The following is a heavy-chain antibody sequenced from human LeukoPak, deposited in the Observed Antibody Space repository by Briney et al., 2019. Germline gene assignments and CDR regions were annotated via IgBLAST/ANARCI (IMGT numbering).Heavy chain of an antibody. Sequence: GGALRLSCAASGFTFSTYSMNWVRHAPGEGVEWVSSISSSSSYIYYADSVKGRFTISSANTKNTLYLQIKSQKAEDTAVYYCEREGMGRRAFDIWGQGTRVTVSA. V-gene: IGHV3-21*01. CDR1: GFTFSTYS. CDR3: EREGMGRRAFDI. D-gene: IGHD3-10*01. CDR2: ISSSSSYI. J-gene: IGHJ3*02.